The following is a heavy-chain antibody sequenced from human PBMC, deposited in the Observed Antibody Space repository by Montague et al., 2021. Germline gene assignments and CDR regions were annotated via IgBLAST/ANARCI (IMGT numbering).Heavy chain of an antibody. Sequence: SLRLSCAASGFTFSSYVMHWVRQAPGQGLVWVSRISHDGTVTTYADSVKGRFTISRDNAKNTLFLQMNSLRAEDTAVYYCTRDVNWDLFDYWGQGALVTVSS. CDR1: GFTFSSYV. CDR2: ISHDGTVT. V-gene: IGHV3-74*01. CDR3: TRDVNWDLFDY. J-gene: IGHJ4*02. D-gene: IGHD7-27*01.